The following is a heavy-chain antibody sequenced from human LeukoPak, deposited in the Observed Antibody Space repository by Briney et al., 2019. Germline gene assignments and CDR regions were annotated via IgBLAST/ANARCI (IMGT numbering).Heavy chain of an antibody. D-gene: IGHD3-10*01. CDR1: GFTFSSYA. Sequence: GGSLRLSCAASGFTFSSYAMSWVRQAPGKGLEWVSAISGSGTGTYYADSVKGRFTISRDNSKNTLYLQMNSLRAEDTDVYYCAKRLGGSGNYYYGMDVWGQGTTVTVSS. CDR3: AKRLGGSGNYYYGMDV. J-gene: IGHJ6*02. CDR2: ISGSGTGT. V-gene: IGHV3-23*01.